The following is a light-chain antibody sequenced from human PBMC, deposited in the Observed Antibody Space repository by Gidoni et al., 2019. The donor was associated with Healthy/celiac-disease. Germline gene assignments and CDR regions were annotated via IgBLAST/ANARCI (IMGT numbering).Light chain of an antibody. Sequence: AIRMTQSPSSFSASTGDRVTITFRASQGISSYLAWYQQKPGKAPKLLIYAASTLQSGVPSRFSGSGSGTDFTLTISCLQSEDCATYYCQQYYSYPPYTFGQGTKLEIK. J-gene: IGKJ2*01. V-gene: IGKV1-8*01. CDR3: QQYYSYPPYT. CDR1: QGISSY. CDR2: AAS.